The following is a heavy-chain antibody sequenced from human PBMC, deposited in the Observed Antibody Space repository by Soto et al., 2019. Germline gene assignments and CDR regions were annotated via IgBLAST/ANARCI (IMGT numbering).Heavy chain of an antibody. CDR3: ASPPSSAFFFDY. CDR1: GGSITSNSYY. Sequence: SETLSLTCTVSGGSITSNSYYWGWIRQPPGKGLEWIASIYYSGSTYYNPSLKSRVTISVDTSKNQLSLSLSSVTAADTAVYYCASPPSSAFFFDYWGPGTLVTVSS. J-gene: IGHJ4*02. CDR2: IYYSGST. V-gene: IGHV4-39*01. D-gene: IGHD6-6*01.